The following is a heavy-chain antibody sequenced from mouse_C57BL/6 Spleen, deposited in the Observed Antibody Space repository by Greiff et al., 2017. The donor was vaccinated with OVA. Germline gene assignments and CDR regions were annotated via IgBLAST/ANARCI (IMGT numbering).Heavy chain of an antibody. CDR1: GYSITSDY. Sequence: EVKLQESGPGLAKPSQTLSLTCSVTGYSITSDYWNWIRTFPGNKLEYMGYISYSGSTYYNPSLKSRISITRDTSKNQYYLQLNSVTTEDTATYYCARYIYYGSSYDGGYFDYWGQGTTLTVSS. D-gene: IGHD1-1*01. CDR2: ISYSGST. V-gene: IGHV3-8*01. J-gene: IGHJ2*01. CDR3: ARYIYYGSSYDGGYFDY.